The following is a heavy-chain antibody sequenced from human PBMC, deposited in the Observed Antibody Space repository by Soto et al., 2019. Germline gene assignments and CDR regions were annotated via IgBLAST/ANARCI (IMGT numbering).Heavy chain of an antibody. CDR1: GFTFNNYA. D-gene: IGHD6-19*01. V-gene: IGHV3-23*05. CDR3: AKGFAVAGFYFDS. Sequence: GGSLRLCCVVSGFTFNNYAMGWVRQAPGKGLEWVSGITASGNSRYYADSVKDRFTVSRDNSRNTLFLQMDSLGVDDTGTYYCAKGFAVAGFYFDSWGQGIVGTVFS. J-gene: IGHJ4*02. CDR2: ITASGNSR.